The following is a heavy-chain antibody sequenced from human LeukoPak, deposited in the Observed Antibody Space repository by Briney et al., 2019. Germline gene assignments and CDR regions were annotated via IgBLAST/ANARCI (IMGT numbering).Heavy chain of an antibody. CDR3: AREMTTSLHFDY. CDR2: INPNSGGT. J-gene: IGHJ4*02. D-gene: IGHD4-17*01. Sequence: ASVKVSCKASGYTLTGYYMHWVRQAPGQGLEWMGRINPNSGGTNYAQKFQGRVTMTRDTSISTAYMELSRLRSDDTAVYYCAREMTTSLHFDYWGQGTLVTVSS. CDR1: GYTLTGYY. V-gene: IGHV1-2*06.